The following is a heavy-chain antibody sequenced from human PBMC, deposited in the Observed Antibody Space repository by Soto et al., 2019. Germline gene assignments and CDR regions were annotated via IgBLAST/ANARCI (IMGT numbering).Heavy chain of an antibody. CDR3: ASKSDSSGYYPPDAFDI. J-gene: IGHJ3*02. D-gene: IGHD3-22*01. V-gene: IGHV4-59*01. CDR2: IYYSGST. CDR1: GGSISSYY. Sequence: SETLSLTCTVSGGSISSYYWSWIRQPPGKGLEWIGYIYYSGSTNYNPSLKSRVTISVDTSKNQFSLKLSSVTAADTAVYYCASKSDSSGYYPPDAFDIWGQGTMVTVSS.